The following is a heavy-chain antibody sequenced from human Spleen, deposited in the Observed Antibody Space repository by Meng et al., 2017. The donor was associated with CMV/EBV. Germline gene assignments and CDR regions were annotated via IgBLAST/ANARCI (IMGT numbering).Heavy chain of an antibody. Sequence: GYYWSWIRRPPGKGLEWIGEINHSGSTNYNPSLKSRVTISVDTSKNQFSLKLSSVTAADTAVYYCARGVKFAQQQLVGQESDAFDIWGQGTVVTVSS. V-gene: IGHV4-34*01. CDR2: INHSGST. D-gene: IGHD6-13*01. CDR1: GYY. J-gene: IGHJ3*02. CDR3: ARGVKFAQQQLVGQESDAFDI.